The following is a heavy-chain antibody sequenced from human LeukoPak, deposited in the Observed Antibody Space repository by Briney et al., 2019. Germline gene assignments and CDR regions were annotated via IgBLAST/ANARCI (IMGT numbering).Heavy chain of an antibody. CDR3: ASNLYDFWSGYYTLDY. CDR1: GGSFSGYY. CDR2: INHSGST. V-gene: IGHV4-34*01. D-gene: IGHD3-3*01. Sequence: PSETLSLTCAVYGGSFSGYYWSWIRQPPGKGLEWIGEINHSGSTNYNPSLKSRVTISVDTSKNQFSLKLSSVTAADTAVYYCASNLYDFWSGYYTLDYWGQGTLVTVSP. J-gene: IGHJ4*02.